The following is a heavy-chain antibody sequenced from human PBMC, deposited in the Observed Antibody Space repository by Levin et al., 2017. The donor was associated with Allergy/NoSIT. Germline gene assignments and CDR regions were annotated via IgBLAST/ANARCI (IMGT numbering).Heavy chain of an antibody. D-gene: IGHD3-22*01. CDR2: IYYSGST. J-gene: IGHJ2*01. Sequence: SETLSLTCTVSGGSVSSGSYYWSWIRQPPGKGLEWIGYIYYSGSTNYNPSLKSRVTISVDTSKNQFSLKLSSVTAADTAVYYCARVPTYYYDSSGYNNWYFDLWGRGTLVTVSS. CDR3: ARVPTYYYDSSGYNNWYFDL. V-gene: IGHV4-61*01. CDR1: GGSVSSGSYY.